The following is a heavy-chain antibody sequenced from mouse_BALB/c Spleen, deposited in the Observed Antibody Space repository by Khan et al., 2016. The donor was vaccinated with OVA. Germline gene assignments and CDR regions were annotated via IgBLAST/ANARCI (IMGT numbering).Heavy chain of an antibody. CDR2: IWAGGST. V-gene: IGHV2-9*02. CDR1: GFSLTSYG. CDR3: ARYYGNYGWYFDV. D-gene: IGHD2-1*01. J-gene: IGHJ1*01. Sequence: QVQLKQSGHGLVAPSQSLSITCTVSGFSLTSYGVHWVRQPPGKGLEWLGVIWAGGSTNYNSALMSRLSISKDNSKSQVFLKMNSLQTDDTAMYYCARYYGNYGWYFDVWGAGTTVTVSS.